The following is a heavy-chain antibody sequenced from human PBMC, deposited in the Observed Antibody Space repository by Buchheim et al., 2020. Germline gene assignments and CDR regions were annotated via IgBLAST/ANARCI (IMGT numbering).Heavy chain of an antibody. J-gene: IGHJ4*02. V-gene: IGHV4-4*02. CDR2: IYHTGDT. CDR1: GDSVSNDNW. D-gene: IGHD6-19*01. CDR3: VRNGWYSIDY. Sequence: QVQMQESGPGLVKPSGTLSLTCTVSGDSVSNDNWWSWVRQSPEKGLEWIGEIYHTGDTNYNTSLKSRVTISVDKSKNHSSLNLNSVTAADTAVYFCVRNGWYSIDYWGQGTL.